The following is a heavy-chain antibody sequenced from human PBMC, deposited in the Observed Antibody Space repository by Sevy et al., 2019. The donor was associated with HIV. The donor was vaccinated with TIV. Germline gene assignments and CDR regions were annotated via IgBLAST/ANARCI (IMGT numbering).Heavy chain of an antibody. CDR3: AKEALWGFDP. V-gene: IGHV3-23*01. Sequence: GGSLRLSCSASGFIFNTYAMTWVRQAPGKGLDGVSTISPSGGSTYYADSVRGRFSISRDNSKNTVYLEMNSLRAEDTAVYYCAKEALWGFDPWGQGTLVTVSS. D-gene: IGHD3-16*01. CDR2: ISPSGGST. CDR1: GFIFNTYA. J-gene: IGHJ5*02.